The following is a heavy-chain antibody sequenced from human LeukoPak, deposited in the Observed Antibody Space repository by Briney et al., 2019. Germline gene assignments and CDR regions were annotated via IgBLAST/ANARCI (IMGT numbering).Heavy chain of an antibody. D-gene: IGHD3/OR15-3a*01. CDR3: ARQTGSGLFILP. CDR2: IYNGGDTI. CDR1: GFTFSDHY. J-gene: IGHJ4*02. Sequence: GGSLRLSCATSGFTFSDHYMTWIRQAPGKGLETVSYIYNGGDTIYYADSVRGRFTISRDNAVSSLYLQMNSLRAEDTAVYYCARQTGSGLFILPGGQGTLVTVSS. V-gene: IGHV3-11*04.